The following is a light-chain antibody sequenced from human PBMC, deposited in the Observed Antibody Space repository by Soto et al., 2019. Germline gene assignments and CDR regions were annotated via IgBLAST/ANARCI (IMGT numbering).Light chain of an antibody. CDR1: QSLFYSANNKNN. J-gene: IGKJ4*01. CDR3: QQCYRTILS. Sequence: DIVMTQSPDSLAVSLGERATINCRSSQSLFYSANNKNNLAWYQQKPGQAPKLLLYWASNRGSGVPDRFSGSGSGTNFTLTISSLQVEDAAVYYCQQCYRTILSFGGGTKVDIK. V-gene: IGKV4-1*01. CDR2: WAS.